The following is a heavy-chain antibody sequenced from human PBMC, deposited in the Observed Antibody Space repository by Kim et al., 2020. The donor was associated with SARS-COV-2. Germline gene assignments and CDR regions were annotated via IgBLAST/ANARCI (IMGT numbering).Heavy chain of an antibody. CDR3: AKVRGDAPLHSWRGMGFDY. J-gene: IGHJ4*02. V-gene: IGHV3-23*01. Sequence: GGSLRLSCAASGFTFSSYAMSWVRQAPGKGLEWVSAISGSGGSTYYADSVKGRFTISRDNSKNTLYLQMNSLRAEDTAVYYCAKVRGDAPLHSWRGMGFDYWGQGTLVTVSS. D-gene: IGHD3-16*01. CDR2: ISGSGGST. CDR1: GFTFSSYA.